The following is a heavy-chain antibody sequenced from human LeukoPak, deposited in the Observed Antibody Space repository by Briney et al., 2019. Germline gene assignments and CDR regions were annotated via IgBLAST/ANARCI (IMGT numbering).Heavy chain of an antibody. CDR2: ISSSGSTI. CDR1: GFTFSSYE. J-gene: IGHJ5*02. Sequence: PGGSLRLSCAASGFTFSSYEMNWVRQAPGKGLEWVSYISSSGSTIYYADSVKGRFTISRDNAKNSLYLQMNSLRAEDTAVYYCAKGPGGAGPNWFDPWGQGTLVTVSS. V-gene: IGHV3-48*03. D-gene: IGHD1-26*01. CDR3: AKGPGGAGPNWFDP.